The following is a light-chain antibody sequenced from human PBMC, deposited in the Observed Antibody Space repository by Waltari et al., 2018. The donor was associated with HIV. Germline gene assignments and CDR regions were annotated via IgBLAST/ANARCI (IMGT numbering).Light chain of an antibody. CDR3: RQGLHTPWT. V-gene: IGKV2-28*01. CDR2: LTS. CDR1: QSLLHTNGHHY. J-gene: IGKJ1*01. Sequence: DIVMTQSPLSLPVTPGESASISCRSSQSLLHTNGHHYVDWYLQKPGQSPQLLIYLTSSRASVVPDRFSGSGSGTDFTLKISRVEAEDVGVYYCRQGLHTPWTFGQGTKVEIK.